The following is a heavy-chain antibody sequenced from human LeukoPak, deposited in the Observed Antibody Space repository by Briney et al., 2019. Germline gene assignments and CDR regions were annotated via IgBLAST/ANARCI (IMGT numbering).Heavy chain of an antibody. J-gene: IGHJ6*03. Sequence: GESLKISCKGSGYSFTSYWIGWVRQMPGKGLEWMGIIYPGDSDTRYSPSFQGQVTISADKSISTASLQWSSLKASDTAMYYCARLWEWLDLDYYYYYYMDVWGKGTTVTVSS. CDR3: ARLWEWLDLDYYYYYYMDV. CDR1: GYSFTSYW. V-gene: IGHV5-51*01. D-gene: IGHD3-3*01. CDR2: IYPGDSDT.